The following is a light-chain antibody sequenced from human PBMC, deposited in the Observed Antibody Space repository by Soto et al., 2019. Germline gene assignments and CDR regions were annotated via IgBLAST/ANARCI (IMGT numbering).Light chain of an antibody. CDR3: QSYDSRLSGSV. Sequence: QSVLTQPPSASATPGQRVTISCSGSSSNIGSNTVNWYQQLPGTAPKLLIYKSNQRPSGVPDRFSGSKSGTSASLAISGLQSEDEADYYCQSYDSRLSGSVFGTGTKLTVL. CDR1: SSNIGSNT. V-gene: IGLV1-44*01. J-gene: IGLJ1*01. CDR2: KSN.